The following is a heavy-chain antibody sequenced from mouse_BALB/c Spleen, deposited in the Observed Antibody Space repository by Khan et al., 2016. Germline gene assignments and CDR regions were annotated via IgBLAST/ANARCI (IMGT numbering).Heavy chain of an antibody. CDR1: VFNITDYY. V-gene: IGHV14-4*02. D-gene: IGHD1-1*01. CDR3: NAIYYGIDVYFDY. Sequence: EVQLQESGAELVRSGASVKLSCTAPVFNITDYYMHWVKQRPEQGLEWIGWIDPETGDTEYAPKFQGKATMTADTSSNAAYLQFSSLTSEDSAVYYGNAIYYGIDVYFDYWGQGTTLTVSS. J-gene: IGHJ2*01. CDR2: IDPETGDT.